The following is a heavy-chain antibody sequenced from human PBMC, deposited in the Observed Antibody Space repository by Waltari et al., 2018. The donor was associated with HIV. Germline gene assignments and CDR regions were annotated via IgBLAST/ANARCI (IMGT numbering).Heavy chain of an antibody. D-gene: IGHD3-10*01. CDR3: ARGNRTLIGSYSQFFFDD. CDR2: VFYNGDS. CDR1: SDSIINFF. V-gene: IGHV4-59*01. J-gene: IGHJ4*02. Sequence: QVRLEESGPRTVKPSETLTLKCSIFSDSIINFFWTWVRQPPGKRLEYLGYVFYNGDSDYNPSLKSRLTMSLDTSNYWVYLNLASVTTSDTAIYYCARGNRTLIGSYSQFFFDDWGQGALVTVSS.